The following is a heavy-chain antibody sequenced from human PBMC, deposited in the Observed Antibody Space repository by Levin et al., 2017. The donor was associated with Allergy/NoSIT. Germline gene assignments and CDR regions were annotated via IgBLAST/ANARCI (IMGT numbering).Heavy chain of an antibody. Sequence: GGSLRLSCEASGFTFRDYSMNWVRQAPGKGLEWVSGISGSGSSPYYADSVRGRFTISRDTSKNTLFLEMNSLRAEDTAVYYCAKDGCSSISCDPNFWGQGTLVTVSS. J-gene: IGHJ4*02. D-gene: IGHD2-2*01. CDR3: AKDGCSSISCDPNF. CDR2: ISGSGSSP. CDR1: GFTFRDYS. V-gene: IGHV3-23*01.